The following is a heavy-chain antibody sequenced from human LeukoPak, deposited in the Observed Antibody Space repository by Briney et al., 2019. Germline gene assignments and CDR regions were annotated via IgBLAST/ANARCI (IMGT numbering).Heavy chain of an antibody. CDR3: ARGGPPFY. CDR1: GFNFSTSW. V-gene: IGHV3-74*01. Sequence: PGGSLRLSCVASGFNFSTSWMNWVRQAPGKGLVWVSRIKTDGSTTTYADFVKGRVTVSRDNAKNTLYLQMNSLRAEDTAVYYCARGGPPFYWGQGTLVTVSS. J-gene: IGHJ4*02. CDR2: IKTDGSTT.